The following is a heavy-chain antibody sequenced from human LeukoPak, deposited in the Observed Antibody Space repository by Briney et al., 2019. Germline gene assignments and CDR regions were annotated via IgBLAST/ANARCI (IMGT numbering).Heavy chain of an antibody. Sequence: GGSLRLSCAASGFTFSSYSMNWVRQAPGKGLERVSYISSSSSTKYYADSVKGRFTISRDNSKNTLYLQMNSLRAEDTAVYYCARAVVGALNWFDPWGQGTLVTVSS. J-gene: IGHJ5*02. CDR2: ISSSSSTK. CDR1: GFTFSSYS. CDR3: ARAVVGALNWFDP. D-gene: IGHD1-26*01. V-gene: IGHV3-48*01.